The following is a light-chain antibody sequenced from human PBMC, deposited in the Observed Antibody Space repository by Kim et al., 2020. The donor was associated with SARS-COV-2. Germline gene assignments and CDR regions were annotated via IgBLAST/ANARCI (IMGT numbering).Light chain of an antibody. V-gene: IGKV6-21*01. CDR3: LQSSTLPYS. J-gene: IGKJ2*03. CDR1: QSIGGS. CDR2: FAS. Sequence: EIVLTQSPDFQSVTPEEKVTITCRASQSIGGSLHWYQQKPDQSPNLLIKFASQSFSGVPSRFSGSGSGTDFTLTINSLEAEDAATYYCLQSSTLPYSFGQGTKLEI.